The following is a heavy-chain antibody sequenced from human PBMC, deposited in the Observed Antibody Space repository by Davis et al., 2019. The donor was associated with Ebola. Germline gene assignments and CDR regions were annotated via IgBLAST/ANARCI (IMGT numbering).Heavy chain of an antibody. CDR1: GFTFSSYA. CDR2: ISFDGSNK. D-gene: IGHD1-26*01. CDR3: FVGAIVY. V-gene: IGHV3-30*04. Sequence: PGGSLRLSCAASGFTFSSYAMHWVRQAPGKGLEWVAVISFDGSNKNYADSVKGRFTISRDNSKNTLFLQMNSPRAEDTAVYYCFVGAIVYWGQGTLVTVSS. J-gene: IGHJ4*02.